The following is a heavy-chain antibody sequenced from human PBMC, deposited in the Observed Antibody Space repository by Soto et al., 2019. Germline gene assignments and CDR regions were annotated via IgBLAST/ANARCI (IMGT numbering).Heavy chain of an antibody. Sequence: SETLSLTCTVSGGSISSYYWNWIRQPAGKGLEWIGRIYTSGSTNYNPSLKSRVTMSVDTSKNQFSLKLSSVTAADTAVYYCGRDGVVTAILGESSSSDMDVRGRRNTLPVSS. CDR2: IYTSGST. D-gene: IGHD2-21*02. CDR3: GRDGVVTAILGESSSSDMDV. CDR1: GGSISSYY. V-gene: IGHV4-4*07. J-gene: IGHJ6*02.